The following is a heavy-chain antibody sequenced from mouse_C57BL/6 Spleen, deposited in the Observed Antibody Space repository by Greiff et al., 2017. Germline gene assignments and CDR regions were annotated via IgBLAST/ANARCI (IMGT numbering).Heavy chain of an antibody. D-gene: IGHD1-1*01. CDR1: GFTFSDYY. V-gene: IGHV5-16*01. CDR3: ARGGGYGSGFAY. J-gene: IGHJ3*01. Sequence: EVNVVESEGGLVQPGSSMKLSCTASGFTFSDYYMAWVRQVPEKGLEWVANINYDGSSTYYLDSLKSRFIISRDNAKNILYLQMSSLKSEDTATYYCARGGGYGSGFAYWGQGTLVTVSA. CDR2: INYDGSST.